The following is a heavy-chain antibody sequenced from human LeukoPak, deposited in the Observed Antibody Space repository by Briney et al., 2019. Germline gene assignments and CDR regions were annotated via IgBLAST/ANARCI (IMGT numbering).Heavy chain of an antibody. CDR3: AKETEYSGYVYHYYGMDV. Sequence: PGGSLRLSCAASGFTFSGYGMHWVRQAPGKGLEWVAVISYDGSNNYYADSVKGRFTISRDNSKNTLYLQMNSLRGEDTAVYYCAKETEYSGYVYHYYGMDVWGQGTTVTVSS. D-gene: IGHD5-12*01. V-gene: IGHV3-30*18. J-gene: IGHJ6*02. CDR1: GFTFSGYG. CDR2: ISYDGSNN.